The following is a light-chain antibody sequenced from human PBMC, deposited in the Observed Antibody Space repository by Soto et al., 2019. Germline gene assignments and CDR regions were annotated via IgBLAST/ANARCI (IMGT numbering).Light chain of an antibody. CDR2: GNS. Sequence: QSVLTQPPSVSGAPGQRVTISCTGRSSNIGAGYDVHWYQQLPGTAPKLLIYGNSNRPSGVPDRFSGSKSGTSASLAITGLQAEGAADYCCQSYDSSLSVHVVFGGGTKVTVL. J-gene: IGLJ2*01. CDR1: SSNIGAGYD. V-gene: IGLV1-40*01. CDR3: QSYDSSLSVHVV.